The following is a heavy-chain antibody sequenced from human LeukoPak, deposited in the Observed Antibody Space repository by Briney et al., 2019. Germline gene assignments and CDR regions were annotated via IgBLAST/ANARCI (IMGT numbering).Heavy chain of an antibody. CDR3: AGPFGGQQLAVDY. CDR1: GYSFTTYW. D-gene: IGHD6-13*01. J-gene: IGHJ4*02. CDR2: VYPGDSDT. Sequence: GESLKISCKGSGYSFTTYWIGWVRQMPGKGLEWMGIVYPGDSDTRYSPSFQGQVTISADKSISTAYLQWSSLKASDTAVYYCAGPFGGQQLAVDYWGQGTLVTVSS. V-gene: IGHV5-51*01.